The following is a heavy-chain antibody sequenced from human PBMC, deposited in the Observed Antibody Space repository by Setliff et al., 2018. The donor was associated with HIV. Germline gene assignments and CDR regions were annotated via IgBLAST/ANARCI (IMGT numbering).Heavy chain of an antibody. Sequence: SETLSLTCSVSSGSISSNYYWGWIRQPPGKGLEWIGNVHFSGSTYYNPSLKSRVTIHVATSQRQSFLSLSSVTAADTAVYYCARPALGIGGGAMFDSWGQGTLVTVSS. D-gene: IGHD3-3*01. CDR1: SGSISSNYY. J-gene: IGHJ4*02. CDR3: ARPALGIGGGAMFDS. CDR2: VHFSGST. V-gene: IGHV4-39*01.